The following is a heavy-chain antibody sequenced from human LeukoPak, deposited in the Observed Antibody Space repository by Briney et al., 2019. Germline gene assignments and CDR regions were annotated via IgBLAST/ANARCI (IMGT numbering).Heavy chain of an antibody. CDR3: AKDIQANWFDP. J-gene: IGHJ5*02. D-gene: IGHD1-1*01. CDR1: GFTFSSYA. Sequence: GGSLRLSCAASGFTFSSYAMSWVRQAPGKGLEWVSAISGSGGSTYYADSVKGRFTISRDNSKNRLYLQMNNLRAEDTAVYYCAKDIQANWFDPWGQGTLVTFSS. CDR2: ISGSGGST. V-gene: IGHV3-23*01.